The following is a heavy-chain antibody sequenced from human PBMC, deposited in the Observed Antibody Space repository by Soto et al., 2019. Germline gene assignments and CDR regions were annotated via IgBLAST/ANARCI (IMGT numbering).Heavy chain of an antibody. CDR3: AKERADRIAVADYFDY. CDR2: ISGSGGST. V-gene: IGHV3-23*01. D-gene: IGHD6-19*01. CDR1: GFTFSSYA. Sequence: GGSLRLSCAASGFTFSSYAMSWVRQAPGKGLEWVSAISGSGGSTYYADSVKGRFTISRDNCKNTLYLQMNSLRAEETAIYYCAKERADRIAVADYFDYWGQGTLVTVSS. J-gene: IGHJ4*02.